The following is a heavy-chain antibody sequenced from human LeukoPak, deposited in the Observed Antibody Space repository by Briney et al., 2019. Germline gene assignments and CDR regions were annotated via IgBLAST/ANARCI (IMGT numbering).Heavy chain of an antibody. CDR2: LNPSGGST. J-gene: IGHJ3*02. Sequence: GASVKVSCKASGYTFTSYYIHWVRQAPGQGLEWMAILNPSGGSTSYAQKSQGRVTMTRDTSTSIVYMELSSLRSEDTAVYYCARESGYYDKAFDIWGQGTMVTVSS. CDR3: ARESGYYDKAFDI. CDR1: GYTFTSYY. D-gene: IGHD3-22*01. V-gene: IGHV1-46*01.